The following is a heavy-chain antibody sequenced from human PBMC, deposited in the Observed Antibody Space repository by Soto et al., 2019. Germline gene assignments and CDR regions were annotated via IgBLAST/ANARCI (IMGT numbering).Heavy chain of an antibody. CDR2: IYYSGST. V-gene: IGHV4-31*03. CDR1: SGSISSGGDY. Sequence: QVHLQESGPGLVKPSQTLSLTCTVSSGSISSGGDYWSWIRQHPGKGLEWIGYIYYSGSTYYNPPLKSRLTISVDTSKNQFSLKLSSVTAADTAMYYCARDRNWGPDYWGQGTLVTVSS. J-gene: IGHJ4*02. CDR3: ARDRNWGPDY. D-gene: IGHD3-16*01.